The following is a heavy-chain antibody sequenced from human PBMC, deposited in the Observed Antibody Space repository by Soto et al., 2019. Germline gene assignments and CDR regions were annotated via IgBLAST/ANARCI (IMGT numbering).Heavy chain of an antibody. Sequence: ASVKVSCKASGYTFTSYGISWVRQAPGQGLEWMGWISAYNGNTNYAQKLQGRVTMTTDTSTSTAYMELRSLRSDDTAVYYCARGGVWYTERRLTAPFDPWGQGTLVTVSS. CDR2: ISAYNGNT. CDR3: ARGGVWYTERRLTAPFDP. J-gene: IGHJ5*02. D-gene: IGHD1-20*01. V-gene: IGHV1-18*04. CDR1: GYTFTSYG.